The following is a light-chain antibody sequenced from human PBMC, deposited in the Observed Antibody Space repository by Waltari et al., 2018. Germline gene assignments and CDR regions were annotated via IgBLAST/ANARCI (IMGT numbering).Light chain of an antibody. CDR3: AAWDDSLHGYV. CDR2: SNN. CDR1: RSTIGSNP. V-gene: IGLV1-44*01. Sequence: QSVLTQPPSASGTPGQRVTITCSGSRSTIGSNPVNWYQHLPGTAPKLLIYSNNQRPSGVPDRFSASKSGTSASLAISGLQSEDEADYYCAAWDDSLHGYVFGTGTKVTVL. J-gene: IGLJ1*01.